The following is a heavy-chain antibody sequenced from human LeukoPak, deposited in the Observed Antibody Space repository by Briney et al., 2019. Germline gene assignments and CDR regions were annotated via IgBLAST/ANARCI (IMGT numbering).Heavy chain of an antibody. Sequence: ASVKVSCKASGYTFTSYYMHWVRQAPGQGLEWMGIINPSGGSTSYAQKFPGRLTMTRDTSTSTVYMELSSLRSEDPAVYYCARDSGNYHYDMDVWGQGTTVIVSS. CDR1: GYTFTSYY. CDR2: INPSGGST. V-gene: IGHV1-46*01. CDR3: ARDSGNYHYDMDV. J-gene: IGHJ6*02. D-gene: IGHD3-10*01.